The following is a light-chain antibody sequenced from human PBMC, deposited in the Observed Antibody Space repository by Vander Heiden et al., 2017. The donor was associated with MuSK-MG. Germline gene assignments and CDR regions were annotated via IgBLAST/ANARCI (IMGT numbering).Light chain of an antibody. V-gene: IGKV1-5*03. CDR2: KAS. Sequence: DIQMTQSPSTLSASVGDRVTITCRASQSISSWLAWYQQKPRKAPKLLIYKASSLESGVPSRFSGSGSGTEFTLTISSLQPDDFATYYCQLYNCYPGPTFGGGTKVEIK. CDR1: QSISSW. CDR3: QLYNCYPGPT. J-gene: IGKJ4*01.